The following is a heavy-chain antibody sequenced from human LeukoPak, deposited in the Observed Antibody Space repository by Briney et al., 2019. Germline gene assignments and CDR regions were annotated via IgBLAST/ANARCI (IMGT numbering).Heavy chain of an antibody. CDR2: INQDGGEI. D-gene: IGHD6-13*01. CDR1: GFTFSSSW. V-gene: IGHV3-7*01. CDR3: ARLESSSWYGGYFDY. Sequence: GGSLRLSCAASGFTFSSSWMTWVRQAPGKGLEWVASINQDGGEIHYVDSVKGRFTISRDNAKNSLYLQMNSLRAEDTAVYYCARLESSSWYGGYFDYWGQGTLVTVSS. J-gene: IGHJ4*02.